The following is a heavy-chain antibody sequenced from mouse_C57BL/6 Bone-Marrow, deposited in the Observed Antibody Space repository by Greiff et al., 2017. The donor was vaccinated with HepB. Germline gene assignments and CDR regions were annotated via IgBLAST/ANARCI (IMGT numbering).Heavy chain of an antibody. J-gene: IGHJ3*01. CDR3: TNMRIKAY. D-gene: IGHD2-3*01. V-gene: IGHV14-4*01. CDR2: IDPENGDT. Sequence: EVQLQESGAELVRPGASVKLSCTASGFNIKDDYMHWVKQRPEQGLEWIGWIDPENGDTEYASKFQGKATITADTSSNTAYLQLSSLTSEDTAVYYCTNMRIKAYWGQGTLVTVSA. CDR1: GFNIKDDY.